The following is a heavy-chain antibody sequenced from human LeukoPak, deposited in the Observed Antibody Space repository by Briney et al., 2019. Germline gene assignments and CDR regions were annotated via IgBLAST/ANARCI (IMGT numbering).Heavy chain of an antibody. CDR3: AREWELNFWEIDY. J-gene: IGHJ4*02. Sequence: ASVKVSCKASGGTFSGYAISWVRQAPGQGLEWMGRIIPILGIANYAQKFQGRVTITADKSTSTAYMELSSLRSEDTAVYYCAREWELNFWEIDYWGQGTLVTVSS. V-gene: IGHV1-69*04. D-gene: IGHD1-26*01. CDR2: IIPILGIA. CDR1: GGTFSGYA.